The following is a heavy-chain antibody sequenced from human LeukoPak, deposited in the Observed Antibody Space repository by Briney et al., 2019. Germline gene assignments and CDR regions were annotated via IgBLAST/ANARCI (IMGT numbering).Heavy chain of an antibody. CDR1: GGSFNDYD. Sequence: SETLSLTCSVYGGSFNDYDWSWVRQAPGRGLQWIGEINQSGATNCDPSLKSRVTMSIDTSKSQFSLSLRSVTAADTAVYFCARYVPVKTGPTRASFDYWGQGTLVTVSS. D-gene: IGHD1-1*01. J-gene: IGHJ4*02. CDR2: INQSGAT. V-gene: IGHV4-34*01. CDR3: ARYVPVKTGPTRASFDY.